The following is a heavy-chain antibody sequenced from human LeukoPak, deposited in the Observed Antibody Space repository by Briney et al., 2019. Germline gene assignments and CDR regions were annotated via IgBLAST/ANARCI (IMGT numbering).Heavy chain of an antibody. Sequence: SETLSLTCTVSGGSISSYYWSWIRQPPGKGLEWIGYIYYSGSTKYNPSLKSRVTISVDTSKNQFSLKLSSVTAADTAVYYCARSGLLYSGFDPWGQGTLVIVSS. CDR2: IYYSGST. J-gene: IGHJ5*02. CDR3: ARSGLLYSGFDP. V-gene: IGHV4-59*08. D-gene: IGHD2-15*01. CDR1: GGSISSYY.